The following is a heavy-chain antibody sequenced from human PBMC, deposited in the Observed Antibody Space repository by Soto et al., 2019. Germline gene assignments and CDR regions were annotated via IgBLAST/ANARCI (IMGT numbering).Heavy chain of an antibody. Sequence: QVQLQESGPGLVKPSGTLSLTCAVSSGSISSSNWWSWVRQPPGKGLEWIGEIYHSGSTNYNPSLKRRVTLSAAKSKNPVYLKLSSVTAADTAVYYCARDAGVDYVDSGAFDIWGQGTMVTVSS. CDR3: ARDAGVDYVDSGAFDI. CDR2: IYHSGST. CDR1: SGSISSSNW. J-gene: IGHJ3*02. V-gene: IGHV4-4*02. D-gene: IGHD4-17*01.